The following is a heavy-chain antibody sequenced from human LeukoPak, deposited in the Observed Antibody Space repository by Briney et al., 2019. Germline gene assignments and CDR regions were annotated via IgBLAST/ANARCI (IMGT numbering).Heavy chain of an antibody. CDR2: SYYSGST. CDR3: ATVVTRDYFDY. Sequence: SEALSLTCTVSGGSISSYYWSWIRQPPGKGLEWIGYSYYSGSTNYNPSLKSRVTISVDTSKNQFSLKLSSVTAADTAVYYCATVVTRDYFDYWGQGTLVTVSS. D-gene: IGHD4-17*01. CDR1: GGSISSYY. J-gene: IGHJ4*02. V-gene: IGHV4-59*01.